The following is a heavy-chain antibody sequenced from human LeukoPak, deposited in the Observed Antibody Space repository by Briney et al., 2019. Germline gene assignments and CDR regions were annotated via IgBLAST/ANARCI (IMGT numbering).Heavy chain of an antibody. CDR2: INHSGST. CDR1: GGSFSGYY. Sequence: SETLSLTCAVYGGSFSGYYWSWIRQPPGKGLEWIGEINHSGSTNYNPSLKSRITISVDTSKNQFSLKLSSVTAADTAVYYCARHGRGTMAPLGYWGQGTLVTVSS. D-gene: IGHD3-10*01. CDR3: ARHGRGTMAPLGY. J-gene: IGHJ4*02. V-gene: IGHV4-34*01.